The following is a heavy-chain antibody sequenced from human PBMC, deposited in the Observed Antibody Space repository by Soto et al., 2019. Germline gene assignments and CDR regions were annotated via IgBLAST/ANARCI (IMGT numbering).Heavy chain of an antibody. V-gene: IGHV3-30*18. CDR3: AKDSGYQLPDNYFYYGLDV. CDR2: ISYDEIDK. Sequence: PWGSLRLSCAASGFTFTSHAMHFFRHTPFKWLEWVAAISYDEIDKKYASSVKGRFTVSRDNVKNTLSLQMNSLRPEDTAVYYCAKDSGYQLPDNYFYYGLDVWGQGTTVTVSS. J-gene: IGHJ6*02. CDR1: GFTFTSHA. D-gene: IGHD2-2*01.